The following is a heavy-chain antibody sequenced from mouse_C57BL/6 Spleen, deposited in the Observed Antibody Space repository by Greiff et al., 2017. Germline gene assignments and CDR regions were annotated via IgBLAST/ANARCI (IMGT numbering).Heavy chain of an antibody. Sequence: EVQLQESGPGMVKPSQSLSLTCTVTGYSITSGYDWHWIRHFPGNKLEWMGYISYSGSTNYNPSLKSRISITHDTSKNHFFLKLNSVTTEDTATYYCARGGLLRRVTGAMDYWGQGTSVTVSS. J-gene: IGHJ4*01. CDR2: ISYSGST. D-gene: IGHD1-1*01. CDR3: ARGGLLRRVTGAMDY. CDR1: GYSITSGYD. V-gene: IGHV3-1*01.